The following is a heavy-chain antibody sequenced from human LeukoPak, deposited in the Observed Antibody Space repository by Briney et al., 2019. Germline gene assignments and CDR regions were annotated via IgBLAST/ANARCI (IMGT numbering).Heavy chain of an antibody. V-gene: IGHV4-34*01. Sequence: SETLSLTCAVYGGSFSGYYWSWIRQPPGKGLEWIGEINHSGSTNYNPSLKSRVTMSVDTSKNQFSLKLSSVTAADTAVYYCARDTVLYYYGSGSRPYYFDYWGQGTLVTVSS. CDR3: ARDTVLYYYGSGSRPYYFDY. J-gene: IGHJ4*02. CDR1: GGSFSGYY. D-gene: IGHD3-10*01. CDR2: INHSGST.